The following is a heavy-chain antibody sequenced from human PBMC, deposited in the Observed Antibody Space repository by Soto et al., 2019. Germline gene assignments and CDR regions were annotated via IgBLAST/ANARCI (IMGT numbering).Heavy chain of an antibody. V-gene: IGHV1-46*03. CDR3: ARLNGDYTRADY. CDR1: GYTFTRYY. CDR2: INPSGGGT. D-gene: IGHD4-17*01. Sequence: GASVKVSCKASGYTFTRYYMHWVRQAPGQGLEWMGIINPSGGGTSYAQKFQGRVTMTRDTSTSTVYMELSSLRSEDTAVYYCARLNGDYTRADYWGQGTLVTVSS. J-gene: IGHJ4*02.